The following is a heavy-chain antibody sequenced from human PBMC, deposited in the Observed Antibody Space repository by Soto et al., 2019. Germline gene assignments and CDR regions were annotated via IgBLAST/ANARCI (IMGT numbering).Heavy chain of an antibody. D-gene: IGHD3-22*01. CDR3: ARNYDSSGYYPSYNWFDP. Sequence: ASVKVSCKASGGTFSSYAISWVRQAPGQGLEWMGGIIPIFGTANYAQKFQGRVTITADESTSTAYMELSSLRSEDTAVYYCARNYDSSGYYPSYNWFDPWGQGTLVTVSS. CDR1: GGTFSSYA. V-gene: IGHV1-69*13. CDR2: IIPIFGTA. J-gene: IGHJ5*02.